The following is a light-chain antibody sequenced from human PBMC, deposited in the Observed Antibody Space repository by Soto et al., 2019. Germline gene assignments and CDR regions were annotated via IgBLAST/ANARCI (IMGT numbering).Light chain of an antibody. CDR1: QSVSSSY. CDR2: GAS. J-gene: IGKJ1*01. CDR3: QQYGSSRT. Sequence: EIVLTQSPGALSLSPGERATLSGRASQSVSSSYLAWYQQKPGQAPRLLIYGASSRATGIPDRLSGSGSGTDFTLTIRRLEPEDSAVYYCQQYGSSRTFGQGTKVDIK. V-gene: IGKV3-20*01.